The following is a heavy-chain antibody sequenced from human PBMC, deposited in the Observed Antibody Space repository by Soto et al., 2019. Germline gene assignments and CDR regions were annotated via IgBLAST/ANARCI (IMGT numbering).Heavy chain of an antibody. D-gene: IGHD3-3*01. Sequence: GVSVEAASKDPGYTITRYGMSWVRQAPGKGLEWMGWISAYNGNTNYAQKLQGRVTMTTDTSTSTAYMELRSLRSDDTAVYYCSRDPDDFWSGYSNWFDPWGQGTLVTVSS. CDR1: GYTITRYG. CDR2: ISAYNGNT. V-gene: IGHV1-18*01. J-gene: IGHJ5*02. CDR3: SRDPDDFWSGYSNWFDP.